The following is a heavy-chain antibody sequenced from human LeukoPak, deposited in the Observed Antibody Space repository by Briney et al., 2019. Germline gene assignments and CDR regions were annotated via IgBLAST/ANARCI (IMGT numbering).Heavy chain of an antibody. J-gene: IGHJ4*02. Sequence: TGGSLRLSCAASGFTFSSYAMSWVRQAPGKGLEWVSAISGSGGSTYYADSVKGRFTISRDNSKNTLYLQMNSLRAEDTAVYYCAKPPPRYCSSTSCSTHSDYWGQGTLVTVSS. D-gene: IGHD2-2*01. CDR3: AKPPPRYCSSTSCSTHSDY. V-gene: IGHV3-23*01. CDR2: ISGSGGST. CDR1: GFTFSSYA.